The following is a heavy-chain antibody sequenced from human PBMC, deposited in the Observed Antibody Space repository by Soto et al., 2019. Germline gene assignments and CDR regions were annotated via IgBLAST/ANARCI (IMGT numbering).Heavy chain of an antibody. CDR1: GGSVTSDEDY. CDR3: ATESGSTYGYFDH. D-gene: IGHD1-26*01. V-gene: IGHV4-30-4*01. Sequence: LSLTCTVSGGSVTSDEDYWTWIRQSPGKGLEWIGYISNSGSTGYNPSLKTRLSMSVDRSKNQFTLRLTSVTAADTAVYFCATESGSTYGYFDHWGPGTQVTVSS. J-gene: IGHJ4*02. CDR2: ISNSGST.